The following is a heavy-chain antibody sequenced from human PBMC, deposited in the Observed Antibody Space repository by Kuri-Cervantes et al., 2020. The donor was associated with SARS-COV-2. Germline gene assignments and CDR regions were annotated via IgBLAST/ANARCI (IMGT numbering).Heavy chain of an antibody. CDR2: IYYSGST. V-gene: IGHV4-39*01. CDR1: GFTFSSYAMH. J-gene: IGHJ5*02. D-gene: IGHD4-23*01. Sequence: GSLRLSCAASGFTFSSYAMHWVRQPPGKGLEWIGSIYYSGSTYYNPSLKSRVTISVDTSKNQFSLKLSSVTAADTAVYYCASHGTTGVPNWFDPWGQGTLVTVSS. CDR3: ASHGTTGVPNWFDP.